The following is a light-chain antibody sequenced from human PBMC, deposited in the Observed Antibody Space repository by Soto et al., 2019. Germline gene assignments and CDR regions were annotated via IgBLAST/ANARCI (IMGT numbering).Light chain of an antibody. CDR1: NSDIGGYNF. CDR3: SSYAGSNGPVV. Sequence: QSVLTQPASVSGSPGQSLTISCTGSNSDIGGYNFVSWYQQHPGKAPKLMIYEVTKRPSGVPDRFSGSKSGNTASLTVSGLQADDEADYYCSSYAGSNGPVVFGGGTKLTVL. J-gene: IGLJ2*01. V-gene: IGLV2-8*01. CDR2: EVT.